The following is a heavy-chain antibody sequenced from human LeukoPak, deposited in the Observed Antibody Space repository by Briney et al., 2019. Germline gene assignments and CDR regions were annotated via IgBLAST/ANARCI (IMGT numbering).Heavy chain of an antibody. CDR2: IRSGSTYI. CDR1: GFSFNTYS. Sequence: GGSLRLSCAASGFSFNTYSMNWVRQAPGKGLEWVSYIRSGSTYIYYADSVKGRFTISRDNGKNSLYLQMNSLRAEDTAVYYCARKGYYASSGYLGYFQHWGQGTLVTVFS. CDR3: ARKGYYASSGYLGYFQH. V-gene: IGHV3-21*01. D-gene: IGHD3-22*01. J-gene: IGHJ1*01.